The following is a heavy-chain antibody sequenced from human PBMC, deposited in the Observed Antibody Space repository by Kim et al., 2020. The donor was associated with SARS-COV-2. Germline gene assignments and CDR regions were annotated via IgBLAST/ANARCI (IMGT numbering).Heavy chain of an antibody. V-gene: IGHV3-53*01. CDR1: GFTVSRNY. J-gene: IGHJ6*02. Sequence: GGSLRLSCAASGFTVSRNYMSWVRQAPGKGLEWVSLIYSGGSTYYADYVKGRFTISRDNPKNTLYLQMNSLRAEDTAVYYCVRGLVGSSGGYGMDVWGPGTTVTVSS. D-gene: IGHD6-13*01. CDR3: VRGLVGSSGGYGMDV. CDR2: IYSGGST.